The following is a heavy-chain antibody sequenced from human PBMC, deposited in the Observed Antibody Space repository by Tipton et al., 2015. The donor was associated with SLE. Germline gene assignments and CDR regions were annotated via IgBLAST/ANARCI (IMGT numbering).Heavy chain of an antibody. CDR2: ISSNGGST. D-gene: IGHD3-3*01. CDR1: GFTFSSYA. V-gene: IGHV3-64*01. CDR3: ARFRPSRTKTITIFEH. J-gene: IGHJ1*01. Sequence: SLRLSCAASGFTFSSYAMHWVRQAPGKGLEYVSAISSNGGSTYYANSVKGRFTISRDNSKNTLYLQMGSLRAEDMAVYYCARFRPSRTKTITIFEHWGQGTLVTVSS.